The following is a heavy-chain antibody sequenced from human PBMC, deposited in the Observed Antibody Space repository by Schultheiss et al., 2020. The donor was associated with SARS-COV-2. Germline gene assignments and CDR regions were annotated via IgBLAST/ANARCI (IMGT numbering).Heavy chain of an antibody. J-gene: IGHJ6*02. CDR3: ARDGGNYYYYGMDV. D-gene: IGHD3-16*01. V-gene: IGHV4-59*01. CDR2: IYYSGST. Sequence: SETLSLTCTVSGGSISRYCWSWIRQPPGKGLEWIGYIYYSGSTNYNPSLKSRVTISVDTSKNQFSLKLSSVTAADTAVYYCARDGGNYYYYGMDVWGQGTTVTVSS. CDR1: GGSISRYC.